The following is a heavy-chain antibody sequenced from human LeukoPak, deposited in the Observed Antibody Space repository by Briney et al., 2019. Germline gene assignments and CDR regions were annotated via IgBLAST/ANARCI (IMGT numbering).Heavy chain of an antibody. J-gene: IGHJ4*02. V-gene: IGHV3-20*04. CDR2: INWNGGST. CDR3: ARAQTYGDSRLLLDY. CDR1: GFTFGNYG. D-gene: IGHD2-21*02. Sequence: GGTLRLSCAASGFTFGNYGMSWVRQAPGKGLEWVSGINWNGGSTGYADSVEGRFTISRDNAKNSQYLQMNSLRVEDTALYYCARAQTYGDSRLLLDYWGQGTLVTVSS.